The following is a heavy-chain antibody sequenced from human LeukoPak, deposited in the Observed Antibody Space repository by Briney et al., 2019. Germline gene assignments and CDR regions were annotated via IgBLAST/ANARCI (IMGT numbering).Heavy chain of an antibody. Sequence: PSETLSLTCAVYGGSFSNYYWNWIRQTPGKGLEWLGEINDRGRATYNPSLMSRVTVFVDASKNQFSLRLVSVTATDTAVYYYATRCGYGRNYYIDVWGKGATVSVSS. V-gene: IGHV4-34*01. J-gene: IGHJ6*03. CDR2: INDRGRA. CDR3: ATRCGYGRNYYIDV. CDR1: GGSFSNYY. D-gene: IGHD5-12*01.